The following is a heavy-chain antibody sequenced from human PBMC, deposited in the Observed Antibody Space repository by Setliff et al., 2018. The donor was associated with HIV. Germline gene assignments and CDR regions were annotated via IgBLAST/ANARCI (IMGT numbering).Heavy chain of an antibody. CDR2: INPRSGGT. Sequence: ASVKVSCKASGYTFTDYYMHWVRQAPGQGLEWMGWINPRSGGTNSALKFQGRVTMTRDTSISTAYMELSRLRSDDTAVYYCARDGGGPGDYYYYYMDVWAKGTTVTVSS. V-gene: IGHV1-2*02. CDR3: ARDGGGPGDYYYYYMDV. J-gene: IGHJ6*03. D-gene: IGHD3-16*01. CDR1: GYTFTDYY.